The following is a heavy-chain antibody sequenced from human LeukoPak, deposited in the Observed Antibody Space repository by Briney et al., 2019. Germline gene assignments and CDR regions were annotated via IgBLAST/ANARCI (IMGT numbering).Heavy chain of an antibody. V-gene: IGHV1-69*04. Sequence: SVKVSCKASGGTFSSYAISWVRQAPGQGLEWMGRIIPILGIANYAQKFQGRVTITADKSTSTAYMELSSLRSDDTAVYYCARVLRWNYVEDAFDIWGQGTMVTVSS. CDR3: ARVLRWNYVEDAFDI. CDR2: IIPILGIA. D-gene: IGHD1-7*01. J-gene: IGHJ3*02. CDR1: GGTFSSYA.